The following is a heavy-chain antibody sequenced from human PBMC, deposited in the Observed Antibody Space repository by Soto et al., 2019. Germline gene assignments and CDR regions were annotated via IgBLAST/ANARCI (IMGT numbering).Heavy chain of an antibody. J-gene: IGHJ4*02. V-gene: IGHV3-23*01. Sequence: EVQLLESGGGLVQPGGSLRLSCAASGFTLSTYAMSWVRQAPGKGLEWVSAISGSGGSTYYADSVKGRFTISRDNSKNTLYLQMHSLRAEDTAVYYCAKNWDTTSSSSSHWGQGTLVTVSS. CDR3: AKNWDTTSSSSSH. D-gene: IGHD6-6*01. CDR1: GFTLSTYA. CDR2: ISGSGGST.